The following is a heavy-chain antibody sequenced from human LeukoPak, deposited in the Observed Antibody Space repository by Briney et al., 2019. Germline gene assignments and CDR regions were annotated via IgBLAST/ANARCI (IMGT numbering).Heavy chain of an antibody. D-gene: IGHD1-26*01. CDR2: ISSGSSTI. Sequence: GGSLRLSCAASEFTFSSYSMNWVRQAPGKGLEWVSYISSGSSTIYFADSVKGRFTISRDNSKNTLYLQMNSLRAEDTAVYYCARGTVGATFLDAFDIWGQGTMVTVSS. V-gene: IGHV3-48*01. CDR1: EFTFSSYS. J-gene: IGHJ3*02. CDR3: ARGTVGATFLDAFDI.